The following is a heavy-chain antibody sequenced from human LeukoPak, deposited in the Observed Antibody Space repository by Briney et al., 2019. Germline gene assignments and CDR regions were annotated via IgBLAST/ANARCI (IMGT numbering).Heavy chain of an antibody. V-gene: IGHV4-4*02. CDR3: ATCSGGSGGPCYFAYDI. CDR1: GDSISSHYW. D-gene: IGHD2-15*01. Sequence: SETLSLTCAVSGDSISSHYWWSWVRPPPGKGLHWIGVIYHDGSTNYKPSLKSRVILSVDKSKNQFSLTLRSVTAADTAIYYCATCSGGSGGPCYFAYDIWGQGTMVTVSS. CDR2: IYHDGST. J-gene: IGHJ3*02.